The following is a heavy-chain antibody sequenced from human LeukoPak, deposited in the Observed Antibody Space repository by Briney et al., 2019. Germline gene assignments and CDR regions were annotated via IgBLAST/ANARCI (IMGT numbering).Heavy chain of an antibody. Sequence: ASVKVSCKVSGYTLTELSMHWVRQAPGKGLEWMGGFDPEDGETIYAQKFQGRVTMTEDTSTDTAYMELSSLRSEDTAVYYCATASGPSYGYDHWGQGTLVTVSS. CDR2: FDPEDGET. V-gene: IGHV1-24*01. D-gene: IGHD5-18*01. CDR1: GYTLTELS. CDR3: ATASGPSYGYDH. J-gene: IGHJ5*02.